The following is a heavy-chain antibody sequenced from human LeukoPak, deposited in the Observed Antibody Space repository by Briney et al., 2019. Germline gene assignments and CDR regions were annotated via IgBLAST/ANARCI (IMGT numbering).Heavy chain of an antibody. V-gene: IGHV1-2*02. Sequence: ASVKVSCKASGYTFTGYYMHWVRQAPGQGLEWMGWINPSSGGTNYAQKFQGRVTMTRDTSISTAYMELSRLRSDDTAVYYCAPAFGATSGFDYWGQGTLVTVSS. CDR3: APAFGATSGFDY. CDR1: GYTFTGYY. CDR2: INPSSGGT. D-gene: IGHD1-26*01. J-gene: IGHJ4*02.